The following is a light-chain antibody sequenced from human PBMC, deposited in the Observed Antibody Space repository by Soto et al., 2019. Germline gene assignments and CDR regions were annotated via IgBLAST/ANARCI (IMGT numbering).Light chain of an antibody. J-gene: IGLJ3*02. Sequence: QSALTQPRSVSGSHGQSVTISCTGTSSDLGGYNFVSWYQHQPGKAPKLMIYDVSKRPSGVPDRFSGSKSGNTASLTISGLQAEDEADYYCCSYAGSYTWVFGGGTKLTVL. CDR1: SSDLGGYNF. CDR2: DVS. CDR3: CSYAGSYTWV. V-gene: IGLV2-11*01.